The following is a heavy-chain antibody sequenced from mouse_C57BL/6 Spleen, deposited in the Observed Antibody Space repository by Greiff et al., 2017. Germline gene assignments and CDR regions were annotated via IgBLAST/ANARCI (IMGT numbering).Heavy chain of an antibody. CDR1: GYAFSSSW. J-gene: IGHJ4*01. CDR2: IYPGDGDT. D-gene: IGHD2-4*01. Sequence: QVQLQQSGPELVKPGASVKISCKASGYAFSSSWMNWVKQRPGKGLEWIGRIYPGDGDTNYNGKFKGKATLTADKSSSTAYMQRSSLTSEDSAVYFCASSIYYDYDYAMDYWGQGTSVTVSS. CDR3: ASSIYYDYDYAMDY. V-gene: IGHV1-82*01.